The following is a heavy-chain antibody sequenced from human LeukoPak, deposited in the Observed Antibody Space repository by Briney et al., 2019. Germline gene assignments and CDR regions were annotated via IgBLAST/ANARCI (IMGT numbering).Heavy chain of an antibody. CDR1: GYTFTGYY. V-gene: IGHV1-2*02. Sequence: ASVTVSFKASGYTFTGYYMHWVRQAPGQGLEWMGWINANSGGTNYAQKFQGRVTMTRDTSISTAYMELSRLRSDDTAVYYCARSSRYDIWTGYPYWGQGTLVTVSP. J-gene: IGHJ4*02. D-gene: IGHD3-9*01. CDR2: INANSGGT. CDR3: ARSSRYDIWTGYPY.